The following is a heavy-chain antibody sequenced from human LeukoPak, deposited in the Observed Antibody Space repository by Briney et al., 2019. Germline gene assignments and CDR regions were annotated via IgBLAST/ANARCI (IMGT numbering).Heavy chain of an antibody. J-gene: IGHJ4*02. CDR2: MNPNSGNT. V-gene: IGHV1-8*03. CDR1: GYTFTSYD. CDR3: ARGPRYCSSTSCYSDDDDY. Sequence: ASVKVSCKASGYTFTSYDINWVRQATGQGLEWMGWMNPNSGNTGYAQKFQGRVTITRNTSISTAYMELSSLRSEDTAVYYCARGPRYCSSTSCYSDDDDYWGQGTRDPVSS. D-gene: IGHD2-2*01.